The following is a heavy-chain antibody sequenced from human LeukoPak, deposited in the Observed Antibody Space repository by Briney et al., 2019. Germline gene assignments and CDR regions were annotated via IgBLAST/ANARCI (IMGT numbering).Heavy chain of an antibody. D-gene: IGHD2-2*01. Sequence: SVKVSCKASGGTFSSYAISWVRQAPGQGLEWMGGIIPIFGTANYAQKFQGRVTITADESTSTAYMELSSLRSEDTAVYYCARDMGPPSPANYYYYGMDVWGQGTTVTVSS. CDR2: IIPIFGTA. J-gene: IGHJ6*02. CDR3: ARDMGPPSPANYYYYGMDV. CDR1: GGTFSSYA. V-gene: IGHV1-69*01.